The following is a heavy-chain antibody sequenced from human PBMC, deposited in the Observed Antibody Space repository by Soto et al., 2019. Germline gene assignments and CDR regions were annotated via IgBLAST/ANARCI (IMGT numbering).Heavy chain of an antibody. CDR1: GGSISSGGYY. V-gene: IGHV4-31*03. Sequence: SETLSLTCTVSGGSISSGGYYWSWIRQHPGKGLEWIGYIYYSGSTYYNPSLKSRVTISVDTSKNQFSLKLSSVTAADTAVYYCARSFPYGSGSYLDYWGQGTLVTVSS. J-gene: IGHJ4*02. D-gene: IGHD3-10*01. CDR3: ARSFPYGSGSYLDY. CDR2: IYYSGST.